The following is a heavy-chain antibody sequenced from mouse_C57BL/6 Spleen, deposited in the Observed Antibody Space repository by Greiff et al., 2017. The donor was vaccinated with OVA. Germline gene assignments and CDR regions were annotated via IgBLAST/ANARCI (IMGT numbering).Heavy chain of an antibody. V-gene: IGHV1-82*01. J-gene: IGHJ4*01. CDR2: IYPGDGDT. CDR1: GYAFSSSW. D-gene: IGHD6-2*01. Sequence: QVQLKQSGPELVKPGASVKISCKASGYAFSSSWMNWVKQRPGKGLEWIGRIYPGDGDTNYNGKFKGKATLTADKSSSTADMQLSSLTSEDSAVYFCARGLSYAMDYWGQGTSVTVSS. CDR3: ARGLSYAMDY.